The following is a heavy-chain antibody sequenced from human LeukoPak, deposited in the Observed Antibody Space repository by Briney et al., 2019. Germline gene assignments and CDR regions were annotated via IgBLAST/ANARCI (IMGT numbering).Heavy chain of an antibody. Sequence: SETLSLTCTVSGGSISSYYWSWIRQPPGNGLEWIGYIYYSGSTNYNPSLKSRVTISVDTSKNQFSLKLSSVTAADTAVYYCTRSGIQLWLPFDYWGQGTLVTVSS. D-gene: IGHD5-18*01. J-gene: IGHJ4*02. V-gene: IGHV4-59*08. CDR1: GGSISSYY. CDR3: TRSGIQLWLPFDY. CDR2: IYYSGST.